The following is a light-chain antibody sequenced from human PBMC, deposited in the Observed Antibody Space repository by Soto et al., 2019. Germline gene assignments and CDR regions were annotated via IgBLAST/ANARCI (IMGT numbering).Light chain of an antibody. CDR3: QQYNNWPYT. Sequence: TPGVRATRLCRVSQTLSNSFLAWYQQRPGQPPSLLIYGASTRAPDVPDGFTGSGSGTQFTLTISSLDSEDFATYFCQQYNNWPYTLGQGTKVDI. CDR2: GAS. CDR1: QTLSNS. V-gene: IGKV3D-15*01. J-gene: IGKJ2*01.